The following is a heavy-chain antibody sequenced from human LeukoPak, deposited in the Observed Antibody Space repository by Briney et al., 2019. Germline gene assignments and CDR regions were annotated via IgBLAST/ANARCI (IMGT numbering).Heavy chain of an antibody. CDR1: GFTFSSYW. V-gene: IGHV3-74*03. CDR3: TRELLYHYYEY. Sequence: GGSLRLSCAASGFTFSSYWMHWVRQAPGKGLVWVSRINSDGGTPSDGSSPTYADSVKGRFTISRDNSKNTLYLQMDSLRTEDTAVYYCTRELLYHYYEYWGQGTLVTVSS. D-gene: IGHD3-3*01. J-gene: IGHJ4*02. CDR2: INSDGGTPSDGSSP.